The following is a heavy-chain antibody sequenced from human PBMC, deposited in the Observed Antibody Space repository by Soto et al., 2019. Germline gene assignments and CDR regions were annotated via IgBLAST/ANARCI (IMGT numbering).Heavy chain of an antibody. J-gene: IGHJ4*02. Sequence: QVQLVQSGAEVKKPGSSVKVSCKASGGTFSSYTISWVRQAPGQGLEWMGRIIPILGIANYAQKFQGRVTITADKSTSTAYMELSSLRSEDTAVYYCARMKISPAALQGFDYWGQGTLVTVSS. D-gene: IGHD2-2*01. CDR3: ARMKISPAALQGFDY. CDR1: GGTFSSYT. CDR2: IIPILGIA. V-gene: IGHV1-69*02.